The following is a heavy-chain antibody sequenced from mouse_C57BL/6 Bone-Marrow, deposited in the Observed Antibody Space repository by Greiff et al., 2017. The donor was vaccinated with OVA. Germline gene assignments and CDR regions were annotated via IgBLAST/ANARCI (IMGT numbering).Heavy chain of an antibody. CDR1: GYTFTDYN. J-gene: IGHJ4*01. CDR2: INPNNGGT. CDR3: ARDGYYVGYAMDY. D-gene: IGHD2-3*01. Sequence: EVKLVESGPELVKPGASVKIPCKASGYTFTDYNMDWVKQSHGKSLEWIGDINPNNGGTIYNQKFKGKATLTVDKSSSTAYMELRSLTSEDTAVYYCARDGYYVGYAMDYWGQGTSVTVSS. V-gene: IGHV1-18*01.